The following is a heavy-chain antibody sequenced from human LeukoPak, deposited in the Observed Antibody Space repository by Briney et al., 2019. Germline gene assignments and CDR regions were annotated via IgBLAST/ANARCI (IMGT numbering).Heavy chain of an antibody. V-gene: IGHV3-30*18. Sequence: PGRSLRLSCAASGFTFSSYGTHWVRQAPGKGLEWVAVISYDGSNKYYADSVKGRFTISRDNSKNTLYLQMNSLRAEDTAVYYCAKESLRYSSSWTQVDYWGQGTLVTVSS. CDR3: AKESLRYSSSWTQVDY. J-gene: IGHJ4*02. CDR1: GFTFSSYG. CDR2: ISYDGSNK. D-gene: IGHD6-13*01.